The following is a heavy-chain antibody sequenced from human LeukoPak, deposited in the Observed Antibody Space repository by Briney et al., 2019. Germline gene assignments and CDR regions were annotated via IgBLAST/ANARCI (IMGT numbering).Heavy chain of an antibody. CDR2: INPSGGST. Sequence: VASVKVSCKASGYTFTSYYMHWVRQAPRQGLEWMGIINPSGGSTSYAQKFQGRVTMTRDTSTSTVYMELSSLRSEDTAVYYCVRGQIVAAAGTSWFDPWGQGTLVTVSS. J-gene: IGHJ5*02. CDR1: GYTFTSYY. V-gene: IGHV1-46*01. CDR3: VRGQIVAAAGTSWFDP. D-gene: IGHD6-13*01.